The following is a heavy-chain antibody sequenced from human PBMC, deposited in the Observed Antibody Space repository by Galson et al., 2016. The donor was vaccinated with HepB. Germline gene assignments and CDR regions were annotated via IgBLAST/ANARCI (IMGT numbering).Heavy chain of an antibody. J-gene: IGHJ6*02. CDR1: GGSVSSGSYY. CDR3: AWYYGDFGMDV. Sequence: SETLSLTCTVSGGSVSSGSYYWSWIRQPPGKGLELIGYIYYTGTTNYNPSLTSRVTISVDTSKNQFPLKLNSVTAADTAVYYCAWYYGDFGMDVWGQGTTVTGSS. V-gene: IGHV4-61*01. CDR2: IYYTGTT. D-gene: IGHD4-17*01.